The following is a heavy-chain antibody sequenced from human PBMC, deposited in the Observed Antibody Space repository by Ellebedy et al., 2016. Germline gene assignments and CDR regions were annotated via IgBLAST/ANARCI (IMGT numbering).Heavy chain of an antibody. CDR3: APHRYDSSGYYPDSDSHG. J-gene: IGHJ4*02. Sequence: ASVKVSCKYIGYTFNTHYVHWVRQAPGQGLEWMGRITPIAGVAIYAQKFQGRVTITADMSTSTAYIELTSLRSVDSAVYYCAPHRYDSSGYYPDSDSHGWGQGTLVTVSS. CDR1: GYTFNTHY. V-gene: IGHV1-69*02. D-gene: IGHD3-22*01. CDR2: ITPIAGVA.